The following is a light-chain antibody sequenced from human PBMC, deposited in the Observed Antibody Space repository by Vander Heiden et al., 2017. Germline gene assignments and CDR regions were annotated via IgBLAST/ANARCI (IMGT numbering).Light chain of an antibody. Sequence: VLTQSPGTQSLCPGEIATRSCRARQCVISRYFAWYHQKPDQAPSLLIYSASSRATGIPDRFIGSGSGAGFTLTISRLEPEGLAVYDCQEYGSSPPRTFGQGTKVEIK. J-gene: IGKJ1*01. CDR2: SAS. CDR3: QEYGSSPPRT. CDR1: QCVISRY. V-gene: IGKV3-20*01.